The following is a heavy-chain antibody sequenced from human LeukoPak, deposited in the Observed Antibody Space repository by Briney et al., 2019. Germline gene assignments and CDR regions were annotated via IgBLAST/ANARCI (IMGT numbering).Heavy chain of an antibody. Sequence: SETLSLTCTVSGGSISSSSYYWGWIRQPPGKGLEWIGSIYYSGSTYYNPSLKSRVTISVDTSKNQFSLKLSSVTAADTAVYYCARQGQYCSGGSCYPGDWFDPWGQGTLVTVSS. CDR2: IYYSGST. D-gene: IGHD2-15*01. J-gene: IGHJ5*02. CDR3: ARQGQYCSGGSCYPGDWFDP. CDR1: GGSISSSSYY. V-gene: IGHV4-39*01.